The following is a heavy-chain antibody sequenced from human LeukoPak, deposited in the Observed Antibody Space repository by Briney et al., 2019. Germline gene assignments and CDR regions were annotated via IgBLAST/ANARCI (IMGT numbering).Heavy chain of an antibody. CDR1: AFTFSNYV. J-gene: IGHJ3*02. D-gene: IGHD3-22*01. V-gene: IGHV3-23*01. CDR3: AEAGPGTMTFDAFDI. Sequence: GGSLRLSCPASAFTFSNYVMSWVRQAPGKGLEWVSTISASGERTYHADSVRGRFTISRDNSKNTLHLQMNSLRADDTAAYYCAEAGPGTMTFDAFDIWGQGTVVTVSS. CDR2: ISASGERT.